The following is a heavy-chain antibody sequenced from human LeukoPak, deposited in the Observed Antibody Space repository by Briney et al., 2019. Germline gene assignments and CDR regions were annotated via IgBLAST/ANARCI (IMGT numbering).Heavy chain of an antibody. V-gene: IGHV4-59*01. CDR2: IYYSGST. CDR1: GGSISSYY. CDR3: AREVDCGSTSCYRIDY. J-gene: IGHJ4*02. Sequence: SETLSLTCTVSGGSISSYYWSWIRQPPGKGLEWIGYIYYSGSTNYNPSLKSRVTISVDTSKNQFSLKLSSVTAADTAVYYCAREVDCGSTSCYRIDYWGQGTLVTVSS. D-gene: IGHD2-2*01.